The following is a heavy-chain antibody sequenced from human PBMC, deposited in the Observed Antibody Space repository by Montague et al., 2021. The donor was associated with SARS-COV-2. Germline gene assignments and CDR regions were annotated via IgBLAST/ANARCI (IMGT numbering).Heavy chain of an antibody. J-gene: IGHJ4*02. CDR2: IYYSGST. Sequence: SETLSLTCTVSGGSISSSSYYWGWIRQPPGKGLEWIGSIYYSGSTYYNPSLKSRVTISVDTSKNQFSLKLSSVTAADTAVCYCARGGYSGYWDYWGQGTLVTVSS. V-gene: IGHV4-39*07. CDR3: ARGGYSGYWDY. CDR1: GGSISSSSYY. D-gene: IGHD5-12*01.